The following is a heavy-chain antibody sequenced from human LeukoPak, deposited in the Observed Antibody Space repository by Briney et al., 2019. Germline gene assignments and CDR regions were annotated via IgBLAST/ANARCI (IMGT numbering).Heavy chain of an antibody. D-gene: IGHD2-15*01. CDR1: GYTFTGYY. J-gene: IGHJ3*02. V-gene: IGHV1-2*02. CDR2: IIPNSGGT. CDR3: ARGVLLQGRGAFDI. Sequence: ASVKVSCKASGYTFTGYYIHWLRQAPGQGLEWMGWIIPNSGGTNYAQKFQDRVTMTRDTAISTAYMELSSLTYDDTAVYYCARGVLLQGRGAFDIWGQGAMVTVSS.